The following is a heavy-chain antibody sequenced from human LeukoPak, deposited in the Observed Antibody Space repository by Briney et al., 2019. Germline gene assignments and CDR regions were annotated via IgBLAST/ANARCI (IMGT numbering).Heavy chain of an antibody. CDR3: ARVVAENYYGMDV. D-gene: IGHD2/OR15-2a*01. CDR1: GGSISSGGYY. Sequence: SQTLSLTCTVSGGSISSGGYYWSWIRQHPGTGLEWIGYIYYSGSTYYNPSLKSRVTISVDTSKNQFSLKLSSVTAADTAVYYCARVVAENYYGMDVWGQGTTVTVSS. V-gene: IGHV4-31*03. J-gene: IGHJ6*02. CDR2: IYYSGST.